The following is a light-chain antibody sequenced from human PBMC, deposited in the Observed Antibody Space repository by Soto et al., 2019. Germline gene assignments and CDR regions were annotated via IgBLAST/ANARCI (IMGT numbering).Light chain of an antibody. CDR2: GAS. Sequence: EIVMTQSPATLSVSPGERATLSCRASQSVGSNLAWYQQKPGQAPRLLIYGASTRATGIPARFSGSGSGTEFTLTISSLQSEDFAVYYCQQYNNWPLFGGGTKVDIK. J-gene: IGKJ4*01. CDR3: QQYNNWPL. CDR1: QSVGSN. V-gene: IGKV3-15*01.